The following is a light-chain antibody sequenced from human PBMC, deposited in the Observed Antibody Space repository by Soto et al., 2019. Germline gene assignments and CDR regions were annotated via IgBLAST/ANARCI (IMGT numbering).Light chain of an antibody. V-gene: IGKV3-20*01. J-gene: IGKJ2*01. CDR2: GAS. Sequence: IVLTQSPGTLSLSPGERATLSCRASQSVRSSDLAWYQLKPGQAPRLRIYGASNSATVIPDRVSGSWSGTDFTLTISSLEPEDFAVDYCQQNCGSRYTFGQGTKLEIK. CDR1: QSVRSSD. CDR3: QQNCGSRYT.